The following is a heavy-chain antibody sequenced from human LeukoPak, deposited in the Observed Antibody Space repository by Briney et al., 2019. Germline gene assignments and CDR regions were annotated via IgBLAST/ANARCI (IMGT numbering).Heavy chain of an antibody. D-gene: IGHD3-10*01. V-gene: IGHV4-4*07. CDR3: ARTRYYYNSRSYGAPYYFDY. CDR2: IYTSGST. J-gene: IGHJ4*02. CDR1: GGSISSYY. Sequence: SETLSLTCTVSGGSISSYYWSWIRQPAGKGLEWIGRIYTSGSTNYNPSLKSRVTMSVDTSKNQFSLKLSSVTAADTAVYYCARTRYYYNSRSYGAPYYFDYWGQGTLVTVSS.